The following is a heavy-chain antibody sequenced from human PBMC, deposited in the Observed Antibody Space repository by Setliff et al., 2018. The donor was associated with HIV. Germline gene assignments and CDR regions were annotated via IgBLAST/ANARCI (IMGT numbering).Heavy chain of an antibody. Sequence: SETLSLTCTVSGGSISSSGPGYYWGWVRQAPGGGLEWIGSVYYSGSTYYNPSLKSRVTISLDTSKNQLSLRLTSMTAADTAVYYCARSQPDTIFGVVIFDYWGPGTLVTVSS. V-gene: IGHV4-39*01. CDR1: GGSISSSGPGYY. D-gene: IGHD3-3*01. CDR3: ARSQPDTIFGVVIFDY. J-gene: IGHJ4*02. CDR2: VYYSGST.